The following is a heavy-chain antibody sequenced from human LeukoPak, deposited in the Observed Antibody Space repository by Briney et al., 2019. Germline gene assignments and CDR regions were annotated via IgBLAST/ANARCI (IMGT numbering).Heavy chain of an antibody. V-gene: IGHV3-21*01. J-gene: IGHJ3*02. CDR1: GFTFSSYA. D-gene: IGHD1-26*01. CDR2: ISSSSSYI. CDR3: ARDLCGSYYLFCAFDI. Sequence: GGSLRLSCAASGFTFSSYAMHWVRQAPGKGLEWVSSISSSSSYIYYADSVKGRFTISRDNAKNSLYLQMNSLRAEDTAVYYCARDLCGSYYLFCAFDIWGQGTMVTVSS.